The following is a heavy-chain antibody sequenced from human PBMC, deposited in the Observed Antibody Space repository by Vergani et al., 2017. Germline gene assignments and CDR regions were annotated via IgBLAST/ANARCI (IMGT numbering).Heavy chain of an antibody. CDR3: ALGVPACSNSLCYYYGMDV. CDR1: GFSLSNARMG. J-gene: IGHJ6*02. V-gene: IGHV2-26*01. D-gene: IGHD4-23*01. Sequence: QVTLKESGPVLVKPTETLTLTCTVSGFSLSNARMGVSWIRQPPGKALECLAHIFSNDEKSYSTSLKSRLTISKDTSKSQVVLTMTNMDPVDTATYYCALGVPACSNSLCYYYGMDVWGQGTTVTVSS. CDR2: IFSNDEK.